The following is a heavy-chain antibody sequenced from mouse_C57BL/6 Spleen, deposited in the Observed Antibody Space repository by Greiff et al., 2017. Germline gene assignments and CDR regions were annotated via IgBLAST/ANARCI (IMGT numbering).Heavy chain of an antibody. J-gene: IGHJ2*01. V-gene: IGHV7-3*01. CDR3: ARWGLTGRDFDY. CDR1: GFTFTDYY. D-gene: IGHD4-1*01. CDR2: IRNKANGYTT. Sequence: EVKLMESGGGLVQPGGSLSLSCAASGFTFTDYYMSWVRQPPGKALEWLGFIRNKANGYTTEYSASVKGRFTISRDNSQSILYLQMNALRAEDSATYYCARWGLTGRDFDYWGQGTTLTVSS.